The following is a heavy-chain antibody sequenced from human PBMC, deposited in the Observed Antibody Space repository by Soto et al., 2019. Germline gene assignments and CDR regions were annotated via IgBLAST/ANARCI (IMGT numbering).Heavy chain of an antibody. J-gene: IGHJ4*02. D-gene: IGHD2-15*01. V-gene: IGHV4-34*01. Sequence: SETLSLTCAVYGVSFSGYYWSWIRQPPGKGLEWIGEINHSGSTNYNPSLKSRVTISVDTSKNQFSLNLSSVTAADTAVYYCATMGTPATGLYYFDYWGQGTLVTVSS. CDR1: GVSFSGYY. CDR2: INHSGST. CDR3: ATMGTPATGLYYFDY.